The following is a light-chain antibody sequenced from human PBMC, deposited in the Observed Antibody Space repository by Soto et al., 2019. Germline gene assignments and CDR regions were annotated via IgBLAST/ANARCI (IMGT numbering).Light chain of an antibody. CDR1: QSVSSN. CDR3: QQYDKWPRT. J-gene: IGKJ1*01. Sequence: EIVMTQSPATLSVSPGERATLSCRASQSVSSNLAWYQQRPGQPPRLLIYRASTRATDIPARFSGSGSGTEFTLTISSLQSDDLAVYYCQQYDKWPRTFGQGTKVDIK. V-gene: IGKV3-15*01. CDR2: RAS.